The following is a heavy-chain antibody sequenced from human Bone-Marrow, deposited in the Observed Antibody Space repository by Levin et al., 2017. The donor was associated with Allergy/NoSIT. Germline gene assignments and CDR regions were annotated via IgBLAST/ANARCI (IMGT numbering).Heavy chain of an antibody. CDR2: ISGSSTLT. Sequence: GGSLRLSCVTSGFTFSNYAMNWVRQAPGKGLEWVAAISGSSTLTFYADSVKGRFTISRDNSKNTLYLQMNSLRAEDTAIYYCAKVATWRVFDSSISGDAWGQGTLVTVSS. CDR1: GFTFSNYA. J-gene: IGHJ5*02. V-gene: IGHV3-23*01. D-gene: IGHD3-22*01. CDR3: AKVATWRVFDSSISGDA.